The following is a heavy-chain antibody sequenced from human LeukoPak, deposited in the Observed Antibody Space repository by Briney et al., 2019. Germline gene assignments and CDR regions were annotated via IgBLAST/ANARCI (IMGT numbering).Heavy chain of an antibody. Sequence: PSETLSLTCTVSGGSISSYYWSWIRQPAGKGLEWIGRIYTSGSTNYNPSLKSRVTISVDTSKNQFSLKLSSVTAADTAVYFCARRRRIYGDYFVRAFDIWGQGTMVTVSS. CDR2: IYTSGST. D-gene: IGHD4-17*01. CDR1: GGSISSYY. CDR3: ARRRRIYGDYFVRAFDI. J-gene: IGHJ3*02. V-gene: IGHV4-4*07.